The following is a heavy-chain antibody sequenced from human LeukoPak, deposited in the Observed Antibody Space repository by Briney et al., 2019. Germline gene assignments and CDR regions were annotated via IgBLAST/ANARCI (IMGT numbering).Heavy chain of an antibody. CDR1: GYTFSDYY. V-gene: IGHV1-2*02. CDR2: INPNSGGT. Sequence: ASVKVSFKASGYTFSDYYMHWVRQAPGQGLEWMGWINPNSGGTKYAQRFQGRVTMTRDTSISTAYMELSSLRSDDTAVYYCARERWVTTDFWGQGTLVTVSS. J-gene: IGHJ4*02. D-gene: IGHD4-17*01. CDR3: ARERWVTTDF.